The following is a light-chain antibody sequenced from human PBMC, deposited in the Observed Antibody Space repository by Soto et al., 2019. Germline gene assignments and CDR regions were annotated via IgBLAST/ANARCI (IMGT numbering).Light chain of an antibody. CDR1: QSVSSSY. Sequence: EIVMMQSPATLSVSPGERATLSCRASQSVSSSYLAWYQQKPGQAPRLLIYGASSRATGIPDRFSGSGSGTDFTLTISRLEPEDFAVYYCQQYGSSPRTFGQGTKVDI. J-gene: IGKJ1*01. CDR3: QQYGSSPRT. V-gene: IGKV3-20*01. CDR2: GAS.